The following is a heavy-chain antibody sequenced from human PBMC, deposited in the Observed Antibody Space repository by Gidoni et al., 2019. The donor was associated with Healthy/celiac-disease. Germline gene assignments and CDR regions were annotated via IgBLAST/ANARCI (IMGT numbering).Heavy chain of an antibody. CDR3: SSSPNYGSGTAIYY. D-gene: IGHD3-10*01. CDR2: IKSKTDGRTT. Sequence: EVQLVESGGGLVKPGGSLRLSCAASGFTFSNAWMSWVRQAPGKGLEWVGRIKSKTDGRTTDYAAPVKGRFTISRDDSKNTLYLQMNSLKTEDTAVYYCSSSPNYGSGTAIYYWGQGTLVTVSS. CDR1: GFTFSNAW. V-gene: IGHV3-15*01. J-gene: IGHJ4*02.